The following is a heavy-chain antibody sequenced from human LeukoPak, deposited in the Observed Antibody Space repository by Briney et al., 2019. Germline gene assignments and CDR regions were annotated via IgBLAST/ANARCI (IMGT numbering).Heavy chain of an antibody. V-gene: IGHV1-18*01. D-gene: IGHD6-13*01. CDR1: GYSFTNYG. Sequence: ASVKVSCKASGYSFTNYGISWVRQAPGQGLEWMGWISAYNGNTNYAQKFQGRVTMTTGTSTSTAHMELRSLRSDDTAVYYCARSGGPYSSNWSDYWGQGTLVTVSS. J-gene: IGHJ5*01. CDR2: ISAYNGNT. CDR3: ARSGGPYSSNWSDY.